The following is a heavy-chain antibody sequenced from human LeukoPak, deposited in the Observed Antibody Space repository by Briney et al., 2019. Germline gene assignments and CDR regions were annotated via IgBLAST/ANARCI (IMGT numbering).Heavy chain of an antibody. D-gene: IGHD6-13*01. V-gene: IGHV4-39*01. CDR3: ATAKCSSSWSDAFDI. CDR2: IYYSGST. CDR1: GGSISSSSYY. Sequence: SETLSLTCTVSGGSISSSSYYWGWIRQPPGKGLEWIGSIYYSGSTYYNPSLKSRVTISVDTSKNQFSLKLSSVTAADTAVYYCATAKCSSSWSDAFDIWGQGTMVTVSS. J-gene: IGHJ3*02.